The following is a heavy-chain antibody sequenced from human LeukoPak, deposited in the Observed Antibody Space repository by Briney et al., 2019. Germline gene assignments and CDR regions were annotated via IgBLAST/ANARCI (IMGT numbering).Heavy chain of an antibody. CDR2: ISSSSSII. D-gene: IGHD2/OR15-2a*01. J-gene: IGHJ4*02. CDR1: GFTFSSYS. V-gene: IGHV3-48*01. CDR3: ANRFYGDY. Sequence: GGSLRLSCAASGFTFSSYSMNWVRQAPGKGLEWVSYISSSSSIIYYADSVKGRFTISRDNAKNSLYPQMNSLRAEDTAVYYCANRFYGDYWGQGTLVTVSS.